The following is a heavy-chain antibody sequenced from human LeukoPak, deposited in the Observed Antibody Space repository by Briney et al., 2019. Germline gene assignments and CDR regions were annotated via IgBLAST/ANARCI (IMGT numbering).Heavy chain of an antibody. CDR2: ISGSGGST. Sequence: GGSLRLSCAASGFTFSSYAMSWVRQAPGKGLEWVSAISGSGGSTYYAASVKGRFTISRDNSKNTLYLQMNSLRAEDTAVYYCAKDPIAAAGRLPFDYWGQGTLVTVSS. V-gene: IGHV3-23*01. D-gene: IGHD6-13*01. J-gene: IGHJ4*02. CDR3: AKDPIAAAGRLPFDY. CDR1: GFTFSSYA.